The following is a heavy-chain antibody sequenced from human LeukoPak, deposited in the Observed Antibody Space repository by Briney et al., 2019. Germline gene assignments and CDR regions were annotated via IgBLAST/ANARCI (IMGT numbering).Heavy chain of an antibody. Sequence: PSETLSLTCTVSGGSISSNYWSWIRQPPGKGLEWIGYIYYSGSTNYNPSLKSRVTISVDTSKNQFSLNLSSVTAADTAVYYCARGYSGSYGRFDPWGQGTLVTVSS. D-gene: IGHD1-26*01. CDR3: ARGYSGSYGRFDP. V-gene: IGHV4-59*01. J-gene: IGHJ5*02. CDR1: GGSISSNY. CDR2: IYYSGST.